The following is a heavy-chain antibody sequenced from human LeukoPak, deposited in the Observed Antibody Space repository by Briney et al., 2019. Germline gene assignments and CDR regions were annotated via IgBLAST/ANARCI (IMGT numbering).Heavy chain of an antibody. CDR3: ARDRYYTADY. J-gene: IGHJ4*02. Sequence: PSETLSLTCAVYGGSFSGYYWSWIRQPPGKGLEWIGEINHSGSTNYNPSLKSRVTISVDTSKNQFSLKLSSVTAADTAVYYCARDRYYTADYWGQGTLVTVSS. V-gene: IGHV4-34*01. CDR2: INHSGST. D-gene: IGHD2-8*02. CDR1: GGSFSGYY.